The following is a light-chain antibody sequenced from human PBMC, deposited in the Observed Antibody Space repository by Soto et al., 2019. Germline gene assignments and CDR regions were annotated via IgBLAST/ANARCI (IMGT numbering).Light chain of an antibody. Sequence: QSALTQPASVSGSPGQSITISCTGTSSDVGGYNYVSWYQQHPDKAPKLIIYEVSNRPSGLSNRFSGSKSGNTASLTISGLQAEDEADYYCSSFSSNSTLVFGGGTKVTVL. V-gene: IGLV2-14*01. CDR2: EVS. CDR1: SSDVGGYNY. J-gene: IGLJ3*02. CDR3: SSFSSNSTLV.